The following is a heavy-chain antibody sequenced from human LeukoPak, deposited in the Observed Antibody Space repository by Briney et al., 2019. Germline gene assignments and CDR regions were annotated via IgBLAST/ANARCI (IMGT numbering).Heavy chain of an antibody. CDR3: AKSSESLLRLRELADY. CDR1: GFTFSSYA. CDR2: ISGSGGST. J-gene: IGHJ4*02. V-gene: IGHV3-23*01. Sequence: PGGSLRLSCAASGFTFSSYAMSWVRQAPGKGLEWVSAISGSGGSTYYADSVKGRFTISRDNSKNTLYLQMNSLRAEDTAVYYCAKSSESLLRLRELADYWGQGTLVTVSS. D-gene: IGHD3-16*01.